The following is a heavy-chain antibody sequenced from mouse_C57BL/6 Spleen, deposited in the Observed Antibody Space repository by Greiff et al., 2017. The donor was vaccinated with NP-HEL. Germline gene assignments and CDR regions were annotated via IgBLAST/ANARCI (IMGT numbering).Heavy chain of an antibody. CDR3: ARPGGSSYDYAMDY. CDR2: ISSGSSTI. CDR1: GFTFSDYG. J-gene: IGHJ4*01. Sequence: EVKLMESGGGLVKPGGSLKLSCAASGFTFSDYGMHWVRQAPEKGLEWVAYISSGSSTIYYADTVKGRFTISRDNAKNTLFLQMTSLRSEDTAMYYCARPGGSSYDYAMDYWGQGTSVTVSS. D-gene: IGHD1-1*01. V-gene: IGHV5-17*01.